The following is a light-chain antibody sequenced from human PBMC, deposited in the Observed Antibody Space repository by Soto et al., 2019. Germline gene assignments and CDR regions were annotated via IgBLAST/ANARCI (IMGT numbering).Light chain of an antibody. CDR2: DVS. CDR3: CSYAGSYTLV. CDR1: SSDVGDYIY. J-gene: IGLJ2*01. V-gene: IGLV2-11*01. Sequence: QSALTQPRSESGSPGQSVTLSCTGTSSDVGDYIYVSWYQQHPGKAPKLMIYDVSKRPSGVPDRFSGSKSGNTASLTISGLQAEDEADYYCCSYAGSYTLVFGGGTKLTVL.